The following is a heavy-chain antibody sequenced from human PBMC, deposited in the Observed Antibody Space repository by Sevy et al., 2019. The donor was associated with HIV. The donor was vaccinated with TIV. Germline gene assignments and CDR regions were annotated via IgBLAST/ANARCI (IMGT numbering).Heavy chain of an antibody. D-gene: IGHD3-3*02. V-gene: IGHV3-23*01. CDR3: ARGWPIHL. CDR1: GFSFDNHA. Sequence: GGSLRLSCAASGFSFDNHAMMWFRQPPGKGLEWVSTTPTTGISTFYANSVRGRFIISRGNSKSTLYLEMNSLRVEDTALYYCARGWPIHLWGQGTLVTVSS. J-gene: IGHJ4*02. CDR2: TPTTGIST.